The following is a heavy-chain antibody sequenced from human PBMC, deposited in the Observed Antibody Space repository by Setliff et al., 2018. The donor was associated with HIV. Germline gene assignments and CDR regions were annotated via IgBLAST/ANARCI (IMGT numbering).Heavy chain of an antibody. CDR2: IHHGGGT. D-gene: IGHD6-13*01. CDR3: ARDPGITAAGTEYFDS. CDR1: GGSFGDQF. J-gene: IGHJ4*02. V-gene: IGHV4-34*01. Sequence: SETLSLTCAVYGGSFGDQFWNWIRQSPGKGLEWIGEIHHGGGTKYNPSLKSRVTVSLDMSKNQFSLKLNSLTAADTAIYYCARDPGITAAGTEYFDSWGQGILVTVSS.